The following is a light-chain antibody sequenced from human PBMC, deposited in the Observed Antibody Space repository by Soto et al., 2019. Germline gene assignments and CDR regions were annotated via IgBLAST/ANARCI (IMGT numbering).Light chain of an antibody. Sequence: QSALTQPASVSGSPGQSITISCTGTSSDVGYYNYVSWYQQHPGNAPKLMIYEVSNRPSGVSNRFSGSKSGNTASLTISGLQAEDEADYYCTSYTATSNYVFGNGTKVTV. CDR3: TSYTATSNYV. J-gene: IGLJ1*01. CDR1: SSDVGYYNY. V-gene: IGLV2-14*01. CDR2: EVS.